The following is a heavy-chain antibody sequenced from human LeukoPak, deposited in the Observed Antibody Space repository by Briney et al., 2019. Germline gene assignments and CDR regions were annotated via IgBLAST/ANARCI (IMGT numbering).Heavy chain of an antibody. V-gene: IGHV1-46*01. D-gene: IGHD3-3*01. Sequence: ASVKVSCKASGYTFSSWHMHWVRQAPGQGLEWRGIINPSGDSTNYAQKFQARVTMTRDTSTSIVYMELSSLRSEDTAVYYCARVVKGGYDFWSGPYYFDHWGQGTLVTVSS. J-gene: IGHJ4*02. CDR2: INPSGDST. CDR3: ARVVKGGYDFWSGPYYFDH. CDR1: GYTFSSWH.